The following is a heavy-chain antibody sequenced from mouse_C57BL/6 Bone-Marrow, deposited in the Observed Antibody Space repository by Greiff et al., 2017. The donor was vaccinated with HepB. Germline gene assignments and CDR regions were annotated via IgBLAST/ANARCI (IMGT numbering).Heavy chain of an antibody. CDR3: ARDRRGYYYGSSYRYFDV. Sequence: EVKLVESGGGLVKPGGSLKLSCAASGFTFSSYAMSWVRQTPEKRLEWVATISDGGSYTYYPDNVKGRFTISRDNAKNNLYLQMSHLKSEDTAMYYCARDRRGYYYGSSYRYFDVWGTGTTVTVSS. CDR2: ISDGGSYT. D-gene: IGHD1-1*01. V-gene: IGHV5-4*01. J-gene: IGHJ1*03. CDR1: GFTFSSYA.